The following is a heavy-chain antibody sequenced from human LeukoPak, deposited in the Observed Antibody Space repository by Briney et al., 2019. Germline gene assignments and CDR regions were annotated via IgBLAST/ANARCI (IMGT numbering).Heavy chain of an antibody. Sequence: GASVKVSCKTSGYTFTSYAINWVRQAPGQGLEWMGWLNTYNGNPTFALGFTGRFVFSFDTSVRTAYLHISSLQADDTAIYYCARGSKGDYFDYWGQGTLVTVSS. CDR1: GYTFTSYA. CDR3: ARGSKGDYFDY. J-gene: IGHJ4*02. V-gene: IGHV7-4-1*02. CDR2: LNTYNGNP.